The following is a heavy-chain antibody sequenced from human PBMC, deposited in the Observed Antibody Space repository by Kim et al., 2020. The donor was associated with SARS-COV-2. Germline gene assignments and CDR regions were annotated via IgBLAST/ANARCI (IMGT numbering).Heavy chain of an antibody. V-gene: IGHV3-48*01. D-gene: IGHD6-19*01. CDR2: ISGSSSAI. CDR3: ARGYSTGWYYWYFDL. CDR1: GFTFSSYS. Sequence: GGSLRLSCAASGFTFSSYSMNWVRQAPGKGLEWVSYISGSSSAIDYADSVKGRFTISRDNAKNSLYLQMNSLRAEDTAVYYCARGYSTGWYYWYFDLWVR. J-gene: IGHJ2*01.